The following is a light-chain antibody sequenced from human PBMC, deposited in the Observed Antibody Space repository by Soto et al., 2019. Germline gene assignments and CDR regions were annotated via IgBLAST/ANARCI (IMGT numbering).Light chain of an antibody. Sequence: QSALTQPASVSGSPGQSITISCTGTSSDVGSYNLVSWYQQHPGKAPKIMIYEVRERPSGVSNRFSGSKAGNTASLTISGLQAEDEADYCCCSYVRSSFYYVFGNGTKLAVL. CDR3: CSYVRSSFYYV. CDR2: EVR. V-gene: IGLV2-23*02. J-gene: IGLJ1*01. CDR1: SSDVGSYNL.